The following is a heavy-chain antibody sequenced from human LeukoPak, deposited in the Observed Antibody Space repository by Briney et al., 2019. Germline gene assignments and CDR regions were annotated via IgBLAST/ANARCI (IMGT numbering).Heavy chain of an antibody. V-gene: IGHV4-59*01. D-gene: IGHD6-13*01. CDR2: IYYSGST. CDR1: GGSISSYY. CDR3: ARASVEQLFEFDY. J-gene: IGHJ4*02. Sequence: SETLSLTCTVSGGSISSYYWSWIRQPPGKGLEWIGYIYYSGSTNYNPSLKSRVTISVDTSKNQFSLKLSSVTAADTAVYYCARASVEQLFEFDYWGQGTLVTVSS.